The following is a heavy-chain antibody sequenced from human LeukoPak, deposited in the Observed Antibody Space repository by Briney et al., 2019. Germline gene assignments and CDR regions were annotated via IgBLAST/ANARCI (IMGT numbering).Heavy chain of an antibody. D-gene: IGHD3-22*01. J-gene: IGHJ3*02. CDR1: GDSISSGDYY. Sequence: SETLSLTCTVSGDSISSGDYYWSWIRQSAGKGLEWIGRISSSGSTNYNPSLKSRITISVDTSKNQFSLKLSSVTAADTAVYFCARGPYSYDSSGAFDIWGQGTMVTVSS. CDR3: ARGPYSYDSSGAFDI. V-gene: IGHV4-61*02. CDR2: ISSSGST.